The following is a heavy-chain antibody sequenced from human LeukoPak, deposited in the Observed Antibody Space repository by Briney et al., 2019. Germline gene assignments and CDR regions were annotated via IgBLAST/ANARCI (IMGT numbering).Heavy chain of an antibody. CDR2: FDPEDGET. CDR1: GYTFSGYY. Sequence: GASVKVSCKASGYTFSGYYIHWVRQAPGQGLEWMGGFDPEDGETIYAQKFQGRVTMTEDTSTDTAYMELSSLRSEDTAVYYCATGEYCSSTSCFNQWGQGTLVTVSS. D-gene: IGHD2-2*01. V-gene: IGHV1-24*01. CDR3: ATGEYCSSTSCFNQ. J-gene: IGHJ4*02.